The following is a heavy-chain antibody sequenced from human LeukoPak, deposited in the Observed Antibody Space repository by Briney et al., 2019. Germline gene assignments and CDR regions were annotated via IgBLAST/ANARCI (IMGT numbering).Heavy chain of an antibody. CDR2: ISAYNGNT. V-gene: IGHV1-18*01. CDR1: GYTFTSYG. CDR3: ARGIGIAAAKFDY. D-gene: IGHD6-13*01. J-gene: IGHJ4*02. Sequence: ASVKVSCKASGYTFTSYGISWVRQAPGQGLEWMGWISAYNGNTNYAQKLQGRVTMTRDTSTSTVYMELSSLRSEDTAVYYCARGIGIAAAKFDYWGQGTLVTVSS.